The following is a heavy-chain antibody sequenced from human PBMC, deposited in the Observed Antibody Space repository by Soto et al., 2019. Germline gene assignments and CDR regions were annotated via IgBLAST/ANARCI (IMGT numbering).Heavy chain of an antibody. V-gene: IGHV5-10-1*01. CDR1: GHSFTSYW. Sequence: GESLKISCQGSGHSFTSYWIGWVRQRPGKGLEWMGRINPSDSYTTYSPSFQGHVTISTDKSFSTAYLQWSGLKASDTAMYYCARLGYCTGTSCYTFDSWGQGTLVTVSS. J-gene: IGHJ4*02. D-gene: IGHD2-2*02. CDR3: ARLGYCTGTSCYTFDS. CDR2: INPSDSYT.